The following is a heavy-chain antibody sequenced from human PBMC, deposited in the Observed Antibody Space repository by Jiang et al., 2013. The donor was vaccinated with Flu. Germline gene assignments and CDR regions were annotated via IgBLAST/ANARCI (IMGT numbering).Heavy chain of an antibody. Sequence: QSGSELKEPGASVKVSCRASGYAFSDNGMSWVRQAPGQGLEWMGWINTKNGNPTYAQVFTGRLVFSLDTSVSTAYLQITSLKAEDTAVYYCARDRVNIWGYYRHDFDYWGQGTLVTVSS. V-gene: IGHV7-4-1*02. CDR3: ARDRVNIWGYYRHDFDY. J-gene: IGHJ4*02. CDR2: INTKNGNP. D-gene: IGHD3-16*02. CDR1: GYAFSDNG.